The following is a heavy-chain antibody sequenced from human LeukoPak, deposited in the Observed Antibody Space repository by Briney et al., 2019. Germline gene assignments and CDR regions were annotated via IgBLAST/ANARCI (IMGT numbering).Heavy chain of an antibody. J-gene: IGHJ4*02. CDR3: ARVPYDSSGYYYFDY. CDR2: IIPILGIA. Sequence: GASAKVSCKASGGTFSSYTISWVRQAPGQGLEWMGRIIPILGIANYAQKFQGRVTITADKSTSTAYMELSSLRSEDTAVYYCARVPYDSSGYYYFDYWGQGTLVTVSS. V-gene: IGHV1-69*02. D-gene: IGHD3-22*01. CDR1: GGTFSSYT.